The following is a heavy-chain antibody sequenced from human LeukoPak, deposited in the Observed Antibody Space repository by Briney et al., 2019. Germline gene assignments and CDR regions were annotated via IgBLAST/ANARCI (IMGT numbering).Heavy chain of an antibody. V-gene: IGHV4-30-2*01. CDR2: IYHSGST. CDR1: GGSISSGGYS. Sequence: SETLSLTCAVSGGSISSGGYSWSWIRQPPGKGLEWIVYIYHSGSTYYNPSLKSRVTISVDRSKNQFSLKLSSVTAADTAVYYCARGPVVPAATGRFDPWGQGTLVTVSS. J-gene: IGHJ5*02. D-gene: IGHD2-2*01. CDR3: ARGPVVPAATGRFDP.